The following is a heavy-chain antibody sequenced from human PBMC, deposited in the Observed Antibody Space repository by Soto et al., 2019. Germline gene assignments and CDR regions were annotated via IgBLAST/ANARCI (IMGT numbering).Heavy chain of an antibody. Sequence: EVQLLESGGGLVQPGGSLRLSCAASGFTFNNYAMTWVRQAPGKGLEWVSAISGGGDTTSYADSVKGRFTVSRDGSKNTLYLQMSSLRAEHTALYYCAKGRGGSGSLTPRVDFWGQRTLVTFSS. D-gene: IGHD3-10*01. V-gene: IGHV3-23*01. CDR3: AKGRGGSGSLTPRVDF. CDR2: ISGGGDTT. CDR1: GFTFNNYA. J-gene: IGHJ4*02.